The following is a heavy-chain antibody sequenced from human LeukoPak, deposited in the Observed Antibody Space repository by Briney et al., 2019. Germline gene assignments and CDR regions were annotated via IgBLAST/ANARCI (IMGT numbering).Heavy chain of an antibody. D-gene: IGHD3-10*01. J-gene: IGHJ4*02. CDR2: IIPIFGTA. V-gene: IGHV1-69*13. CDR1: GGTFSSHA. CDR3: ARDSRGYNDSGNYFITLY. Sequence: ASVKVSCKASGGTFSSHAISWVRQAPGQGLEWMGGIIPIFGTANYAQKFQGRVTITADESTSTAYMELSSLRSDDTAVYYCARDSRGYNDSGNYFITLYWGQGTLVTVSS.